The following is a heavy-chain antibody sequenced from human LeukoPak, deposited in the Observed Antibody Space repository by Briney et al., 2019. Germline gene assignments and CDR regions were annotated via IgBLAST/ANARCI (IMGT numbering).Heavy chain of an antibody. CDR1: GFTFSSYG. J-gene: IGHJ1*01. Sequence: GGSLRLSCAASGFTFSSYGMHWVRQAPGKGLEWVAVISYDGSNKYYADSVKGRFTISRDNSKNTLYLQMNSLRAEDTAVYYCAKVAQHRYNGGRDQEYFHHWGQGTLVTVSS. CDR3: AKVAQHRYNGGRDQEYFHH. V-gene: IGHV3-30*18. CDR2: ISYDGSNK. D-gene: IGHD6-19*01.